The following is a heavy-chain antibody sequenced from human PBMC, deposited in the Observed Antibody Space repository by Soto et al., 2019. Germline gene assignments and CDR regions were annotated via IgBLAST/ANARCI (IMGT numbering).Heavy chain of an antibody. V-gene: IGHV3-30-3*01. J-gene: IGHJ6*02. Sequence: QVQLVESGGGVVQPGRSLRLSCAASGFTFSSYAMHWVRQAPGKGLEWVAIISYDGNNEYYADSVKGRFTISRDNSKNTLYLQMNSLRAEDKAVYYCARAGGIFGVYDMDVWGQGTTVTVSS. CDR2: ISYDGNNE. CDR1: GFTFSSYA. CDR3: ARAGGIFGVYDMDV. D-gene: IGHD3-3*01.